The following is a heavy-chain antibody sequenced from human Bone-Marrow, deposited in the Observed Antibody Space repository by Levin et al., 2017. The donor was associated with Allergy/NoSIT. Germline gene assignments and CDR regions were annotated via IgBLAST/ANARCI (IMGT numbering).Heavy chain of an antibody. CDR1: GDSVSSTTAT. D-gene: IGHD3-16*01. CDR3: ARGQPDIMRYAMDV. J-gene: IGHJ6*02. Sequence: SQTLSLPCVISGDSVSSTTATWSWIRQSPSRGLEWLGRTYYRSQWYSDFAVSVRSRITINPDTSKNQFSLQLNSVTPEDTAVYYCARGQPDIMRYAMDVWGQGTTVTVSS. CDR2: TYYRSQWYS. V-gene: IGHV6-1*01.